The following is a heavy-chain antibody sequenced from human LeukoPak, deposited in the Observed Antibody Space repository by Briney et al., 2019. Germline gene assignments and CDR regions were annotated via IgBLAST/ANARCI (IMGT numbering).Heavy chain of an antibody. J-gene: IGHJ4*02. D-gene: IGHD4-11*01. CDR2: ISYDGSNK. CDR3: ARDPWSYSNYVEATGLDY. Sequence: GGSLRLSCAASGFTFSSYGMHWVRQAPGKGLEWVAVISYDGSNKYYADSVKGRFTISRDNSKNTLYLQMNSLRAEDTAVYYCARDPWSYSNYVEATGLDYWGQGTLVTVSS. V-gene: IGHV3-30*03. CDR1: GFTFSSYG.